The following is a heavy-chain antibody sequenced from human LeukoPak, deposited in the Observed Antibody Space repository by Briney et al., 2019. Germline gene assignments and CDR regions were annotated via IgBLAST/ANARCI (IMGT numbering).Heavy chain of an antibody. CDR3: AAQVVPAAMWFDP. CDR2: MNPNSGNT. D-gene: IGHD2-2*01. V-gene: IGHV1-8*01. J-gene: IGHJ5*02. CDR1: GYTFTSYD. Sequence: GASVKVSCKASGYTFTSYDINWVRQATGQGLEWMGWMNPNSGNTGYAQKFQGRVTMTRNTSISTAYMELSRLRSDDTAVYYCAAQVVPAAMWFDPWGQGTLVTVSS.